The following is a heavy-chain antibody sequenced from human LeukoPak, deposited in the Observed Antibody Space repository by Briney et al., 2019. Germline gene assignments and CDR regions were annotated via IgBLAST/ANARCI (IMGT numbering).Heavy chain of an antibody. V-gene: IGHV3-23*01. CDR2: IIGSGDNT. CDR1: GFTFDDYA. CDR3: AKASVWTMVRVVSYFDE. D-gene: IGHD3-10*01. Sequence: GGSLRLSCAASGFTFDDYAMHWVRQAPGEGLEWVSGIIGSGDNTWYGDSVKGRFTISRDNSKKTLDLQMHRLRAEDTAVYYCAKASVWTMVRVVSYFDEWGQGIQVTVSS. J-gene: IGHJ4*02.